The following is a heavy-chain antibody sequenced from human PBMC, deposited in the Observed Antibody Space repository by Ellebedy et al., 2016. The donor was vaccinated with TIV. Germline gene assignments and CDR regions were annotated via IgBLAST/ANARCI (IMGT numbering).Heavy chain of an antibody. CDR2: IYHTGTT. D-gene: IGHD3-16*01. Sequence: SETLSLXXTVSGGSVTRTNYYWGWIRQRPGKGPEWIGNIYHTGTTFYNPSLKSRVTISLDTSKNHFSLKLSSVTAADTAVYYCARDWGRAAVLWGQGTLVTVSS. CDR1: GGSVTRTNYY. CDR3: ARDWGRAAVL. V-gene: IGHV4-39*02. J-gene: IGHJ4*02.